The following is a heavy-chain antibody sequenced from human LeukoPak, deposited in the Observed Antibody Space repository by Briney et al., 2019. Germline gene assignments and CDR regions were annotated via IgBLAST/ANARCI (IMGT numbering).Heavy chain of an antibody. CDR1: GFTFSSYA. V-gene: IGHV3-23*01. J-gene: IGHJ4*02. CDR2: ISGSGGST. D-gene: IGHD3-16*01. CDR3: AKSRLKDWGSY. Sequence: TGXSLXLSCAASGFTFSSYAMSWVRQAPGKGLXWVSAISGSGGSTYYADSVKGRFTISRDNSKNTLYLQMNSLRAEDTAVYYCAKSRLKDWGSYWGQGTLVTVSS.